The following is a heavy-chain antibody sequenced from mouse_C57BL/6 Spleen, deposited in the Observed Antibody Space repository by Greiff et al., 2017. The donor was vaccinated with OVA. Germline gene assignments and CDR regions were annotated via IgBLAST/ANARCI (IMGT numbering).Heavy chain of an antibody. CDR1: GFTFSSYA. D-gene: IGHD2-5*01. J-gene: IGHJ3*01. CDR3: ARGTIVTSPFAY. V-gene: IGHV5-4*01. Sequence: DVQLVESGGGLVKPGGSLKLSCAASGFTFSSYAMSWVRQTPEKRLEWVATISDGGSYTYYPDNVKGRFTISRDNAKNNLYLQMSHLKSEDTAMYYCARGTIVTSPFAYWGQGTLVTVSA. CDR2: ISDGGSYT.